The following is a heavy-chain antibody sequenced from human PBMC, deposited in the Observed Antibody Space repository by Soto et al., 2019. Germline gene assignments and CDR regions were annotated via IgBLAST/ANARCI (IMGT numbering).Heavy chain of an antibody. J-gene: IGHJ6*02. Sequence: QVQLQESGPGLVKPSGTLSLTCAVSGGSISSSNWWSWVRQPPGKGLEWIGEIYHSGSTNYNPSLKGRVTIAVDKSKNQFALKLSSVTAADTAVYYCASVRGGYYYAMDVWGQGTTVTVSS. D-gene: IGHD3-10*02. CDR3: ASVRGGYYYAMDV. CDR1: GGSISSSNW. CDR2: IYHSGST. V-gene: IGHV4-4*02.